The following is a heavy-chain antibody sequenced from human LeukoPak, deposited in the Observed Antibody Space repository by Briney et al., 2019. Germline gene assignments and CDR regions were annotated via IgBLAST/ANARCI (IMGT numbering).Heavy chain of an antibody. CDR2: IYTSGST. CDR1: GGSISSYY. J-gene: IGHJ4*02. CDR3: ARVTHYYDSSGYEYYFDY. V-gene: IGHV4-4*07. Sequence: SSETLSLTCTVSGGSISSYYWSWIRQPAGKGLEWIGRIYTSGSTNYNPSLKSRVTMSVDTSKNQFSLKLSSVTAADTAVYYCARVTHYYDSSGYEYYFDYWGQGTLVTVSS. D-gene: IGHD3-22*01.